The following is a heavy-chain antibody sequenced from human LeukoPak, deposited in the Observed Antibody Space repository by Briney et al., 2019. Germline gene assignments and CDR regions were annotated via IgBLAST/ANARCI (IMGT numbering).Heavy chain of an antibody. Sequence: GGSLRLSCAASGFTFSDYYMSWIRQAPGKGLEWVSYISSSSSTIYYADSVKGRFTISRDNAKNTVYLQLSNLRVADTAVYYCAKLEDWGQGTLVAVSS. CDR1: GFTFSDYY. D-gene: IGHD1-1*01. CDR2: ISSSSSTI. J-gene: IGHJ4*02. V-gene: IGHV3-11*01. CDR3: AKLED.